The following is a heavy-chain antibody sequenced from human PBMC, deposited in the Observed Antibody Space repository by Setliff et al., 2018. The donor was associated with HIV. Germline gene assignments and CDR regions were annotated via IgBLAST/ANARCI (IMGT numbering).Heavy chain of an antibody. Sequence: PSETLSLTCSVSGYSISSGYYWAWIRQSPGKGLEWIGGFHHSGSAHYNPSLKSRVTISGQTSKNQFSLTLTSVTAADTAIYYCARQGAGYYYDSSDYYTGNGFDMWGQGTMVTVSS. CDR2: FHHSGSA. D-gene: IGHD3-22*01. CDR1: GYSISSGYY. J-gene: IGHJ3*02. CDR3: ARQGAGYYYDSSDYYTGNGFDM. V-gene: IGHV4-38-2*01.